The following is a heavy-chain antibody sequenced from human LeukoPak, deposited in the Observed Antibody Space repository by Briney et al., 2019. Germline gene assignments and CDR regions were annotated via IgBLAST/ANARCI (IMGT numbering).Heavy chain of an antibody. CDR2: IKQDGSEK. Sequence: GGSLRLSCAASGFTFSGYWMSWVRQAPGKGLEWVANIKQDGSEKYYVDSVKGRFTISRDNAKNSLYLQMNNLRAEDTAVYYCARQTGNLGYWGQGTLVTVSS. V-gene: IGHV3-7*03. CDR3: ARQTGNLGY. J-gene: IGHJ4*02. CDR1: GFTFSGYW. D-gene: IGHD3-9*01.